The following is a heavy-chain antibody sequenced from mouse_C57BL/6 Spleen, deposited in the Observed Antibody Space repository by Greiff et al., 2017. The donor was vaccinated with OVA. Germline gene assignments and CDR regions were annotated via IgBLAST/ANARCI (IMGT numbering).Heavy chain of an antibody. CDR1: GFTFSDYG. CDR3: ARPYYGSSLYYFDY. J-gene: IGHJ2*01. Sequence: DVQLVESGGGLVKPGGSLKLSCAASGFTFSDYGMHWVRQAPEKGLEWVAYISSGSSTIYYADTVKGRFTISRDNAKNTLFLQMTSLRSEDTAMYYCARPYYGSSLYYFDYWGQGTTLTVSS. CDR2: ISSGSSTI. D-gene: IGHD1-1*01. V-gene: IGHV5-17*01.